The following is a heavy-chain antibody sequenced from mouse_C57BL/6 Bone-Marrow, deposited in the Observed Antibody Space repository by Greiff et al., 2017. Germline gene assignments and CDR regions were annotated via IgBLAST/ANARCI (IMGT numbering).Heavy chain of an antibody. CDR3: ERGKGVYAMDY. CDR2: ISSGSSTI. V-gene: IGHV5-17*01. D-gene: IGHD2-1*01. Sequence: EVKLVESGGGLVKPGGSLKLSCAASGFTFSDYGMHWVRQAPEKGLEWVAYISSGSSTIYYADTVKGRFTISRDNAKNTLFLQMTSLRSEDTAMYYCERGKGVYAMDYWGQGTSVTVSS. J-gene: IGHJ4*01. CDR1: GFTFSDYG.